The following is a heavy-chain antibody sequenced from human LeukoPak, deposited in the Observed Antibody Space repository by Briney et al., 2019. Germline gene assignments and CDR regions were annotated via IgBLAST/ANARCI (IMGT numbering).Heavy chain of an antibody. CDR2: TNRDGSTT. CDR1: GFTFDDYG. D-gene: IGHD1-26*01. Sequence: GGSLRLSCAVSGFTFDDYGMSWVRQAPGKGLVWVSLTNRDGSTTGYADSVKGRYGISRDNAQNTLYLQMNSLRAEDTAVYFCARGSLAGAGLYAFDIWGRGTMVTVSS. CDR3: ARGSLAGAGLYAFDI. V-gene: IGHV3-74*01. J-gene: IGHJ3*02.